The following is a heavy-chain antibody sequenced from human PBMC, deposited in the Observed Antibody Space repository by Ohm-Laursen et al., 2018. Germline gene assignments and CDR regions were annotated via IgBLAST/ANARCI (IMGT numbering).Heavy chain of an antibody. CDR2: IYSGGST. CDR1: GFTVSSNY. J-gene: IGHJ4*02. D-gene: IGHD1-14*01. Sequence: SLRLSCAASGFTVSSNYMSWVRQAPGKGLEWISVIYSGGSTYSADSVKGRFTISRDNSKNSLYLQINSLRVEDTALYYCANRVGYWGQGTLVTVSS. CDR3: ANRVGY. V-gene: IGHV3-53*05.